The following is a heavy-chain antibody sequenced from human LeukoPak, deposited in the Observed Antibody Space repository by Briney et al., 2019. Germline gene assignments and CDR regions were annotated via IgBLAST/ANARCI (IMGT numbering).Heavy chain of an antibody. CDR3: ARPVVGYCSGGSCYSAEYFQH. J-gene: IGHJ1*01. V-gene: IGHV1-8*01. D-gene: IGHD2-15*01. CDR1: GYTLTSYD. CDR2: MNPNSGNT. Sequence: ASVKVSCKASGYTLTSYDINWVRQATGQGLEWMGWMNPNSGNTGYAQKFQGRVTMTRNTSISTAYMELSSLRSEDTAVYYCARPVVGYCSGGSCYSAEYFQHWGQGTLVTVSS.